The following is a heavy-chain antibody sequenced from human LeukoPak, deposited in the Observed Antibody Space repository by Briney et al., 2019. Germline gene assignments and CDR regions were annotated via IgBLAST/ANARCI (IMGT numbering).Heavy chain of an antibody. V-gene: IGHV1-69*13. J-gene: IGHJ4*02. Sequence: SVKVSCKASGGTFSSYAICWVRQAPGQGLEWMGGIIPIFGTANYAQKFQGRVTITADESTSTAYMELSSLRSEDTAVYYCAREQYSGYDFGYWGQGTLVTVSS. CDR2: IIPIFGTA. D-gene: IGHD5-12*01. CDR1: GGTFSSYA. CDR3: AREQYSGYDFGY.